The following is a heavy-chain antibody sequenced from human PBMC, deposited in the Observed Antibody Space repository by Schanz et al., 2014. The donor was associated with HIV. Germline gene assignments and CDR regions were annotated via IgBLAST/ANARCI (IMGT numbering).Heavy chain of an antibody. V-gene: IGHV3-53*01. J-gene: IGHJ6*02. CDR2: IYSGGST. CDR3: AKVLIPMIAVPYYGMDV. CDR1: GFTVSNNY. Sequence: EVQLVESGGGLIQPGGSLRLSCAASGFTVSNNYMSWVRQAPGKGLEWVSVIYSGGSTYYADSVKGRFTISRDNAKNSLYLQMNSLRAEDTAVYYCAKVLIPMIAVPYYGMDVWGQGTTVTVSS. D-gene: IGHD3-22*01.